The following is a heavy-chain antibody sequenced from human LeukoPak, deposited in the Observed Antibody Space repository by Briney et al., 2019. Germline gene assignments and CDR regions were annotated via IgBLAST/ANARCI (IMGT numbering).Heavy chain of an antibody. CDR2: ISSSSSTI. V-gene: IGHV3-48*01. Sequence: GGSLRLSCAATGFTFSTSWMTWVRQAPGKGLEWVSYISSSSSTIYYADSVKGRFTISRDNAKKSLYLQMNSLRAEDTAVYYCAIDPYTVTVYNMDVWGKGTTVTVSS. J-gene: IGHJ6*03. CDR3: AIDPYTVTVYNMDV. D-gene: IGHD4-11*01. CDR1: GFTFSTSW.